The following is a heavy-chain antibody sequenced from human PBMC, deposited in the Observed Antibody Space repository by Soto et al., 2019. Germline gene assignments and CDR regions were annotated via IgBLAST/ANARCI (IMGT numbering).Heavy chain of an antibody. D-gene: IGHD1-1*01. V-gene: IGHV3-7*01. CDR1: GFSIRDYW. J-gene: IGHJ6*03. CDR2: IKQDGSEK. Sequence: EEQLVESGGGLVQPGGSLRLSCAASGFSIRDYWMTWVRQAPGKGLDWVANIKQDGSEKFYVDSLKGRCTISRDNAKNSVYLRMNSLRADDTAVYYCARGKDGRRAGTYYFDMDVWGKGTTVTLSS. CDR3: ARGKDGRRAGTYYFDMDV.